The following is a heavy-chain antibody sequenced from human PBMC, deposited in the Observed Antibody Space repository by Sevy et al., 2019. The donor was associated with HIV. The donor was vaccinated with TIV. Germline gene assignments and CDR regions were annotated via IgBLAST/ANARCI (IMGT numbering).Heavy chain of an antibody. CDR1: GYTFTAYG. CDR2: ISAYNGNT. D-gene: IGHD6-13*01. J-gene: IGHJ6*03. Sequence: ASVKVSCKASGYTFTAYGITWVRQAPGEGLEWIGRISAYNGNTNSAQKFQGRIAMTTDTPTSTAYKELRSLRSDETAMYYCARVDRKAAAGNYFYYYMDVWGKGTTVTVSS. CDR3: ARVDRKAAAGNYFYYYMDV. V-gene: IGHV1-18*04.